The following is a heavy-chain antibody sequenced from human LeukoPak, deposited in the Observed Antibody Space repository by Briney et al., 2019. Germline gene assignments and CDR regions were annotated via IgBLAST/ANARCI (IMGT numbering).Heavy chain of an antibody. CDR2: ISSNGDNT. CDR1: GFTFSTYV. CDR3: VRGTGY. J-gene: IGHJ4*02. V-gene: IGHV3-64D*06. Sequence: PGGSLRLSCSVSGFTFSTYVMHWVRQAPGKGLEYVSAISSNGDNTYYADSVKGRFTISRDNSKNTLHLQMSSLRADDTAVYYCVRGTGYWGQGTLATVSS.